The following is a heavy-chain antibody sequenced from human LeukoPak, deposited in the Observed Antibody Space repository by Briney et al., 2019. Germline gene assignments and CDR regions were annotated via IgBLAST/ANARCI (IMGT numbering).Heavy chain of an antibody. CDR1: GGSISSYY. Sequence: SETLSLTCTVSGGSISSYYWSWIRQPPGKGLEWIGYIYYSGSTNYNPSLKSRVTISVDTSKNQFSLKLSSVTAADTAVYYCARVEYSSQSLYYWGQGTLVTVSS. CDR3: ARVEYSSQSLYY. V-gene: IGHV4-59*01. CDR2: IYYSGST. D-gene: IGHD5-18*01. J-gene: IGHJ4*02.